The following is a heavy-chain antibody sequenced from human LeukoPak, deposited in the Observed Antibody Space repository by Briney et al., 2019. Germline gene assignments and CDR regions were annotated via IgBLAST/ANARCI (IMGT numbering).Heavy chain of an antibody. J-gene: IGHJ4*02. V-gene: IGHV3-21*01. CDR2: ISSSSSYT. Sequence: PGGSLRLSCAASGFTFSSYSMNWVRQAPGKGLEWVSSISSSSSYTNYADSVKGRFTISRDNAKNSLYLQMNSLRAEDTAAYYCARTRDTAMANFDYWGQGTLVTVSS. CDR3: ARTRDTAMANFDY. CDR1: GFTFSSYS. D-gene: IGHD5-18*01.